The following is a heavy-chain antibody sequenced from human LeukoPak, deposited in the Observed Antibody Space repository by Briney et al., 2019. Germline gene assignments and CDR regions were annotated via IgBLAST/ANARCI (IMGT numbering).Heavy chain of an antibody. D-gene: IGHD3-22*01. Sequence: PSETLSLTCTVSGGSISSSSYYWGWIRQPPGKGLEWIGEINHNGSTNYNPSLKSRVTISVDTSKNQFSLKLSSVTAADTAVYYCARVYYDSSGSPYFDYWGQGTLVTVSS. CDR1: GGSISSSSYY. CDR3: ARVYYDSSGSPYFDY. V-gene: IGHV4-39*07. CDR2: INHNGST. J-gene: IGHJ4*02.